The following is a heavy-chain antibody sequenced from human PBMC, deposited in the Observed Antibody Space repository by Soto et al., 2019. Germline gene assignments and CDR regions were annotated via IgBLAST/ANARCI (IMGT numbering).Heavy chain of an antibody. Sequence: SETLSLSCTVSGGSISSGGYYRSWIRQHPGKGLEWIGYIYYSGSTYYNPSLKSRVTISVDTSKNQFSLKLSSVTAADTAVYYCARDLVTGTTGGMDVWGQGTTVTVSS. CDR2: IYYSGST. CDR3: ARDLVTGTTGGMDV. J-gene: IGHJ6*02. D-gene: IGHD1-7*01. V-gene: IGHV4-31*03. CDR1: GGSISSGGYY.